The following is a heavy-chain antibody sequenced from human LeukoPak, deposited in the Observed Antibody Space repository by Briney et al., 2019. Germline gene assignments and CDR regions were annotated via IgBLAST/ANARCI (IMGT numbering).Heavy chain of an antibody. D-gene: IGHD2-21*02. Sequence: GGPLRLSCAASGFTFSSYSMNWVRQAPGKGLEWVSSISSSSSYIYYADSVKGRFTISRDNAKNSLYLQMNSLRAEDTAVYYCARVGIVVVTATDWGQGTLVTVSS. J-gene: IGHJ4*02. V-gene: IGHV3-21*01. CDR3: ARVGIVVVTATD. CDR2: ISSSSSYI. CDR1: GFTFSSYS.